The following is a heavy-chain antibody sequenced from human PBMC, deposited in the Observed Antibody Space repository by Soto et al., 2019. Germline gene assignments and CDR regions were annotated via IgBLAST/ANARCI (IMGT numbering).Heavy chain of an antibody. D-gene: IGHD3-3*01. CDR3: ARAYFDFTGGYSPYWYSEV. V-gene: IGHV4-30-4*02. J-gene: IGHJ2*01. CDR2: IYHTGST. CDR1: GDSISRGFYY. Sequence: SETLSLTCTVSGDSISRGFYYWSWIRQHPGKGLEWIGNIYHTGSTDFNPSLRSRVSMSILTSQGQVSLTLDSVTAADTAVYYCARAYFDFTGGYSPYWYSEVWGRGTLITVSS.